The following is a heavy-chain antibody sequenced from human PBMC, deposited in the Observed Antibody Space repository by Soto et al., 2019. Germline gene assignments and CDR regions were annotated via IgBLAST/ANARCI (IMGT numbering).Heavy chain of an antibody. J-gene: IGHJ4*02. CDR3: ARYSCGETNYDFWSGYQSRCFDY. CDR2: IIPILGIA. Sequence: QVQLVQSGAEVKKPGSSVKVSCKASGGTFSSYTISWVRQAPGQGLAWLGRIIPILGIANYAQKFKGRVTITADKLTITVYMQLSSLRFEHTAVYYCARYSCGETNYDFWSGYQSRCFDYWGQGTLGTVSS. CDR1: GGTFSSYT. D-gene: IGHD3-3*01. V-gene: IGHV1-69*02.